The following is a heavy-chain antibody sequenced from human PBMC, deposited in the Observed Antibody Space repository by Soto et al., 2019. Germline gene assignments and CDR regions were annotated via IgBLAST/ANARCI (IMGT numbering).Heavy chain of an antibody. V-gene: IGHV4-4*02. CDR2: VYHSWST. J-gene: IGHJ6*02. Sequence: SETLSLTCAVSGGSISSSNWWSWVRQPPGKGLEWIGEVYHSWSTNYNPSLKSRVTISVDKSKNQFSLKLSSVTAADTAVYFCERDGDYYGSGTGYYYYGMDVWGQGTTVTVSS. CDR1: GGSISSSNW. D-gene: IGHD3-10*01. CDR3: ERDGDYYGSGTGYYYYGMDV.